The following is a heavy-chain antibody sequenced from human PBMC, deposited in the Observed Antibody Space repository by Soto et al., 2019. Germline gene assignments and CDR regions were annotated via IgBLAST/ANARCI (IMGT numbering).Heavy chain of an antibody. D-gene: IGHD5-18*01. J-gene: IGHJ5*02. CDR3: ARDRYSYGYNWYDP. CDR1: GGTFSSYA. CDR2: IIPIFGTA. V-gene: IGHV1-69*13. Sequence: SVKVSCKASGGTFSSYAISWVRQAPGQGLEWMGGIIPIFGTANYAQKFQGRVTITADESTSTAYMELSSLRSEDTAVYYCARDRYSYGYNWYDPWSQGTLVTVSS.